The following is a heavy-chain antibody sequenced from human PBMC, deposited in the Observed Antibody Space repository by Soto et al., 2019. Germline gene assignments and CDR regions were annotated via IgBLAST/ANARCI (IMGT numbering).Heavy chain of an antibody. CDR1: GGSLTSGGYY. V-gene: IGHV4-31*02. CDR2: IDYTGRT. D-gene: IGHD2-2*01. CDR3: ARDVTCNQNCFEL. J-gene: IGHJ5*02. Sequence: QVQLQESGPGLVKPSQTLSLTCTVSGGSLTSGGYYWSWIRQHPGSVLECIGYIDYTGRTYYNPSLEGRVTFSVDTSQNKFARKLSSVPAADPAVYYCARDVTCNQNCFELWGNGTMVTFYS.